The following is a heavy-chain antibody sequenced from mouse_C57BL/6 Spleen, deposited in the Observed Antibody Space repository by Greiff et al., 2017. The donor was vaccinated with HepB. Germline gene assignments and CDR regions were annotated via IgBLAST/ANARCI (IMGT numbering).Heavy chain of an antibody. J-gene: IGHJ4*01. CDR3: ASVTGAMDY. CDR2: IDPSDSYT. Sequence: QVQLQQPGAELVKPGASVKLSCKASGYTFTSYWMQWVKQRPGQGLEWIGEIDPSDSYTNYNQKFKGKATLTVDTSSSTADMQLSSLPSEDSAVYYCASVTGAMDYWGQGTSVTVSS. V-gene: IGHV1-50*01. D-gene: IGHD2-13*01. CDR1: GYTFTSYW.